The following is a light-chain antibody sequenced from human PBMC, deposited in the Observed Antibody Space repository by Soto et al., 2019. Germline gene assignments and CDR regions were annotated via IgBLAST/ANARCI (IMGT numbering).Light chain of an antibody. Sequence: DIVMTQSPLSLPVTPGEPASISCRSSLSLLHSNGYNYFDWYLQKPGQSPQLLIYLGSNRASGVPDRFSGSGSGTDFTPKISRVEAEDVGVYYCMQALQTPYTFGQGTKLEIK. CDR3: MQALQTPYT. CDR1: LSLLHSNGYNY. J-gene: IGKJ2*01. V-gene: IGKV2-28*01. CDR2: LGS.